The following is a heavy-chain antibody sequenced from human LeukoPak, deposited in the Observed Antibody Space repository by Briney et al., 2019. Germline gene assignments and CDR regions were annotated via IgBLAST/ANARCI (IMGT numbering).Heavy chain of an antibody. CDR1: GGTFISYA. CDR2: IIPIFGTA. J-gene: IGHJ3*02. D-gene: IGHD6-19*01. V-gene: IGHV1-69*13. CDR3: ARDLAVAGTADAFDI. Sequence: AASVKVSCKASGGTFISYAISWVRQAPGQGREGMGGIIPIFGTANYAQRFQGRVTITADESTSTAYMELSSLRSEDTAVYYCARDLAVAGTADAFDIWGQGTMVTVS.